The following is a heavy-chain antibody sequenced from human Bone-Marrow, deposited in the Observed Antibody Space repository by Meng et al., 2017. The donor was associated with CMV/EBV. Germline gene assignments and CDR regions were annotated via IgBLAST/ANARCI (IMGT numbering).Heavy chain of an antibody. Sequence: GESLKISCAASGFTFSSYGMHWVRQAPGKGLEWVAVIWYDGSNKYYADSVKGRFTISRDNSKNTLYLQMNSLRAEDSAIYYCAKWGFLVGFESWGQGTLVTVSS. V-gene: IGHV3-33*06. CDR2: IWYDGSNK. J-gene: IGHJ4*02. CDR1: GFTFSSYG. CDR3: AKWGFLVGFES. D-gene: IGHD3-3*01.